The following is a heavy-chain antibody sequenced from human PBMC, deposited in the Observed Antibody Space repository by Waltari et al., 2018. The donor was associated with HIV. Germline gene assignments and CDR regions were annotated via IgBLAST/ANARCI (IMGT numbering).Heavy chain of an antibody. CDR3: ARPGLAYCGGDCYYHF. Sequence: VQLAQSGTAVKKPGESLTISCKASGYRVTTYWLARVRQRPGKGLEWMGIVYPGDSETRYSPSFEGQVTISVDKSIATAYLQWSSLKASDSAVYYCARPGLAYCGGDCYYHFWGQGTLVSVSS. CDR2: VYPGDSET. J-gene: IGHJ4*02. D-gene: IGHD2-21*02. CDR1: GYRVTTYW. V-gene: IGHV5-51*01.